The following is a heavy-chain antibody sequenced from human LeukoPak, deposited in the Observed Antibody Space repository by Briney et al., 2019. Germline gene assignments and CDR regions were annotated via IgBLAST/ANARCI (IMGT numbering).Heavy chain of an antibody. V-gene: IGHV3-23*01. CDR3: AIDFDSTGYWGLDNC. J-gene: IGHJ4*02. CDR1: GFRFSANA. Sequence: GGSLRLSCAASGFRFSANAMNWVRQTPGKGLEWVSLIGTDVQRTHYADSVKGRFTISRDNSKNTLYLQMNSLRVEDTAVYFCAIDFDSTGYWGLDNCWGQGAPVTVSS. CDR2: IGTDVQRT. D-gene: IGHD3-22*01.